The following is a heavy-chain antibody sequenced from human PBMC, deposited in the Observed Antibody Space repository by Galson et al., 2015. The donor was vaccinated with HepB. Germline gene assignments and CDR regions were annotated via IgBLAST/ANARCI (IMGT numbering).Heavy chain of an antibody. Sequence: CAISGDSVSSNSAAWNWIRQSPSRGLEWLGRTYYRSRWFRHYAVSVRSRITINPDTSKNQFSLQLNSVTPEDTAVYYCARGDYYDSSGYYDYWGQGTLVTVSS. CDR2: TYYRSRWFR. V-gene: IGHV6-1*01. CDR3: ARGDYYDSSGYYDY. CDR1: GDSVSSNSAA. D-gene: IGHD3-22*01. J-gene: IGHJ4*02.